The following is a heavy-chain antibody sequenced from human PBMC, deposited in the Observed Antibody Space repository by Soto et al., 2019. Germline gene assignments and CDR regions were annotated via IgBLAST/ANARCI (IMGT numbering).Heavy chain of an antibody. CDR3: ARWSLVPAATEFDY. Sequence: SETLSLTCAVYGGSFSGYYWSWIRQPPGKGLEWIGEINHSGSTNYNPSLKSRVTISVDTSKNQFSLKLSSVTAADTAVYYCARWSLVPAATEFDYWGQGTLVTVSS. CDR2: INHSGST. D-gene: IGHD2-2*01. V-gene: IGHV4-34*01. J-gene: IGHJ4*02. CDR1: GGSFSGYY.